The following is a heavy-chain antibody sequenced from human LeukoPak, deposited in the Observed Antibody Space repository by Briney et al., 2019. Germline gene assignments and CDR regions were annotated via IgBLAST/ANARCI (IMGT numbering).Heavy chain of an antibody. CDR1: GFTFSSYG. Sequence: GGSLRLSCAASGFTFSSYGMHWVRQAPGKGLEWVAVIWYDGSNKYYADSVKGRFTISRDNAKNSLYLQMNSLRAEDTAVYYCARVDSYGQQAPFDYWGQGTLVTVSS. J-gene: IGHJ4*02. V-gene: IGHV3-33*01. CDR3: ARVDSYGQQAPFDY. CDR2: IWYDGSNK. D-gene: IGHD5-18*01.